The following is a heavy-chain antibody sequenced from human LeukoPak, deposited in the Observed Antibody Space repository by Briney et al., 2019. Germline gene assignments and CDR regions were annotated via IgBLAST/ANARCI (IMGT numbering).Heavy chain of an antibody. D-gene: IGHD3-16*01. CDR1: GFSFRTYS. CDR2: IGGSGSFI. Sequence: GGSLRLSCAASGFSFRTYSIIWVRQAPGKGLEWVSHIGGSGSFIYYADSVKGRFTISRDNANNSVFLQMNSLRAEDTAVYYCARDGWGMGPLYYFDYWGQGTLVTVSS. CDR3: ARDGWGMGPLYYFDY. V-gene: IGHV3-48*01. J-gene: IGHJ4*02.